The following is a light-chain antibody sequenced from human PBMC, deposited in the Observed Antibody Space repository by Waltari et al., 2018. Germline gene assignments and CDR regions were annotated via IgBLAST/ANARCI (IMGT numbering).Light chain of an antibody. J-gene: IGKJ1*01. CDR1: ESVRTN. V-gene: IGKV3D-15*01. CDR3: QQYNKWPPWT. CDR2: DAS. Sequence: EVVMTQSPATLSVSPGGGATVSCRASESVRTNVAWYQQTPGQAPRLIIYDASTRATGIPDRFSGSGSGTEFILSISSLQSEDFAIYYCQQYNKWPPWTFGQGTKVEIK.